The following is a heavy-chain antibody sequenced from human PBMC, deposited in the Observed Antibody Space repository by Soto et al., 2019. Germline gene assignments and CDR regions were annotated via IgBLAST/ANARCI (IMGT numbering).Heavy chain of an antibody. D-gene: IGHD6-19*01. J-gene: IGHJ4*02. CDR1: GFPFSDYS. V-gene: IGHV3-21*01. CDR2: ISSGSSYM. Sequence: GGSLRLSCAVSGFPFSDYSMNWVRQSPGKGLEWVSSISSGSSYMYYADSVKGRLTISRDNAKNSLYLQMNSLRAEDTDVYYCARGYSSVWFPFDYWCQGTLVTVSS. CDR3: ARGYSSVWFPFDY.